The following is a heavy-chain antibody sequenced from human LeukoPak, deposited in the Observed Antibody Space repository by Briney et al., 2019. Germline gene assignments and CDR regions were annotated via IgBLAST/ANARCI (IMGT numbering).Heavy chain of an antibody. Sequence: GVSLRLSCTPSGLTHCRIYKRCARGAPGEALEWVSVIYSGGSTYYADSVKGRFTISRDNSKNTLYLQMNSLRAEDTAVYYCARVAYYDSSFDYWGQGTLVTVSS. V-gene: IGHV3-53*01. D-gene: IGHD3-22*01. CDR3: ARVAYYDSSFDY. J-gene: IGHJ4*02. CDR1: GLTHCRIY. CDR2: IYSGGST.